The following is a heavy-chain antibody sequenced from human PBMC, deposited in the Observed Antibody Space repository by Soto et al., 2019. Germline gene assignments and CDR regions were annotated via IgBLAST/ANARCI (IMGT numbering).Heavy chain of an antibody. Sequence: PGGSLRLSCAASGFTFSSYSMNWVRQAPGKGLEWVSYISSSSSTIYYADSVKGRFTISRDNAKNSLYLQMNSLRAEDTAVYYCAKDPHYYDSSGYYYYEYWGQGTLVTVSS. CDR3: AKDPHYYDSSGYYYYEY. J-gene: IGHJ4*02. CDR2: ISSSSSTI. D-gene: IGHD3-22*01. CDR1: GFTFSSYS. V-gene: IGHV3-48*01.